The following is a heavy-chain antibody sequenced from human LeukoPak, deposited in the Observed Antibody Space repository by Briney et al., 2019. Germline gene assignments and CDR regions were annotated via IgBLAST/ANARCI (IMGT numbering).Heavy chain of an antibody. D-gene: IGHD5-18*01. V-gene: IGHV4-39*01. Sequence: SETLSLTCTVSGDSINNNNYYWGWIRQPPGKGLEWIGNIYYNGRTYYSPSLKSRVTISVDTSKNQFSLKLSSVTAADTAVYYCARHGIQLWLSWFDPWGQGTLVTVSS. CDR2: IYYNGRT. J-gene: IGHJ5*02. CDR1: GDSINNNNYY. CDR3: ARHGIQLWLSWFDP.